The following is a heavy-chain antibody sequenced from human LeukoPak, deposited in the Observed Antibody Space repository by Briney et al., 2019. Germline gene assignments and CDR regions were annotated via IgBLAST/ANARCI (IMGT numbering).Heavy chain of an antibody. J-gene: IGHJ4*02. CDR3: AKHQQSARSFDY. Sequence: GGSLRLSCAASGFTFSSYGMSWVRQAPGKGLEWVSAIGVSGGSTYYADSVKGRFTISRDNSKNTLYLQMNSLRAEDTAVYYCAKHQQSARSFDYWGQGTLVTVSS. V-gene: IGHV3-23*01. D-gene: IGHD1-14*01. CDR1: GFTFSSYG. CDR2: IGVSGGST.